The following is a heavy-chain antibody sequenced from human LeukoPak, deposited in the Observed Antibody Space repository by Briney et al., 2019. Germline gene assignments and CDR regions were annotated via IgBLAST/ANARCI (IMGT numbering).Heavy chain of an antibody. CDR2: ISTEIGNT. Sequence: ASVKVSCKASGYSFHDFGISWVRQAPGQGLEWMGWISTEIGNTNYAQRLQGRVTMTRDTSTSTVYMELTSLRSDDTAVYYCARDRYGYCGGGSCFLFDYRGQGTLVTVSS. J-gene: IGHJ4*02. CDR3: ARDRYGYCGGGSCFLFDY. D-gene: IGHD2-15*01. V-gene: IGHV1-18*04. CDR1: GYSFHDFG.